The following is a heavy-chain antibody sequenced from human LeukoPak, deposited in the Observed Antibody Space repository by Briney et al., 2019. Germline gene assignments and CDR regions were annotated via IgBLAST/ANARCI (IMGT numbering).Heavy chain of an antibody. D-gene: IGHD3-16*01. CDR1: GFSFSNSG. J-gene: IGHJ3*02. V-gene: IGHV3-30*02. CDR3: AKDFIYGGWGNGFDI. Sequence: GGSLRLSCAASGFSFSNSGMHWVRQAPGKGLEWVAFMRYDGSSKFYTDSVKGRFTISRDNSKNTLYLQMNSLRAEDTAVYYCAKDFIYGGWGNGFDIWGQGTMVTVSS. CDR2: MRYDGSSK.